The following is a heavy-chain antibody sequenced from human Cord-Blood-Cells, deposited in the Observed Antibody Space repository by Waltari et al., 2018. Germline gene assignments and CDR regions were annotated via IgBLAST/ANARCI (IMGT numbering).Heavy chain of an antibody. CDR3: ASYDSSGYYFDY. V-gene: IGHV3-74*01. CDR1: GFTFSRYW. D-gene: IGHD3-22*01. J-gene: IGHJ4*02. CDR2: INSDGSST. Sequence: EVQLVESGGGLVQPGGSLRLSCAASGFTFSRYWLHWVRQAPGKGLVWVSRINSDGSSTSYADSVKGRFTISRDNAKNTLYLQMNSLRAEDTAVYYCASYDSSGYYFDYWGQGTLVTVSS.